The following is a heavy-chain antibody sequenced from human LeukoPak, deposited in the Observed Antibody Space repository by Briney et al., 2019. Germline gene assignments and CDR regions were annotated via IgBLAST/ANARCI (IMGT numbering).Heavy chain of an antibody. CDR3: ARDLPTGTYRAYFDN. CDR1: GFIFSNYE. Sequence: GGSLRLSCAGSGFIFSNYEMNWVRQAPGKGLEWVSYISSTGSDIYYADSVKGRFTISRDNAENSLYLQMNSLSAEDTAVYYCARDLPTGTYRAYFDNWGQGTLVTVSS. J-gene: IGHJ4*02. V-gene: IGHV3-48*03. D-gene: IGHD1-26*01. CDR2: ISSTGSDI.